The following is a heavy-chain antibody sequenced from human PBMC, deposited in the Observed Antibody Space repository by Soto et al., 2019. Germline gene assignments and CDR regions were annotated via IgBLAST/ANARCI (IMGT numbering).Heavy chain of an antibody. CDR2: INPSGGST. D-gene: IGHD2-15*01. V-gene: IGHV1-46*01. J-gene: IGHJ6*02. CDR3: ARHSIVGYCSGGSCHEYYYGMDV. Sequence: EASVKVSCKASGYTFTSYYMHWVRQAPGQGLEWMGIINPSGGSTSYAQKFQGRVTMTRDTSTSTVYMELSSLRSEDTAVYYCARHSIVGYCSGGSCHEYYYGMDVWGQGTTVTVSS. CDR1: GYTFTSYY.